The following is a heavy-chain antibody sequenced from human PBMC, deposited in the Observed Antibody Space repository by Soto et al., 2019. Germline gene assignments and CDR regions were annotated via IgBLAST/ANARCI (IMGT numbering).Heavy chain of an antibody. D-gene: IGHD6-19*01. CDR1: GGTFSSYT. V-gene: IGHV1-69*08. CDR2: IIPILGIA. CDR3: ARDPHLAVAVNRSDAFAI. J-gene: IGHJ3*02. Sequence: QVQLVQSGAEVKKPGSSVNVSCKASGGTFSSYTISWVRQAPGQGLEWMGRIIPILGIANYAQKFQGRAKKRADISTSTAYMALSRLRSEDTAVYYCARDPHLAVAVNRSDAFAIWAQGTMVTVSS.